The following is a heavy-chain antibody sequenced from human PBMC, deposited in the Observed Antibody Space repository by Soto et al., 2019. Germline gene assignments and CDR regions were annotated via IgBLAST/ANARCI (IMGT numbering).Heavy chain of an antibody. CDR1: GGSFSGYY. J-gene: IGHJ6*02. D-gene: IGHD3-3*01. CDR3: ARDLQLTKYYDFWSGSLRLYYYGMDV. Sequence: SETLSLTCAVYGGSFSGYYWSWIRQPPGKGLEWIGEINHSGSTNYNPPLKSRVTISVDTSKNQFSLKLSSVTAADTAVYYCARDLQLTKYYDFWSGSLRLYYYGMDVWGQGTTVTVSS. CDR2: INHSGST. V-gene: IGHV4-34*01.